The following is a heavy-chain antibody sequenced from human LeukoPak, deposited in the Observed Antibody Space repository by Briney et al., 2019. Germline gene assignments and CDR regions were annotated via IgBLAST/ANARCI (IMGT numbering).Heavy chain of an antibody. Sequence: PGGSLRLSCAASGFIFSSYGFHWVRQAPGKGLEWVTFIRYDGNNKYYADSVKGRFTISRDNSKNTVYLQMYSLRTEDTAVYYCAKARTRVSGGWTWGQGTLVTVSS. CDR3: AKARTRVSGGWT. CDR1: GFIFSSYG. CDR2: IRYDGNNK. V-gene: IGHV3-30*02. J-gene: IGHJ5*02. D-gene: IGHD5/OR15-5a*01.